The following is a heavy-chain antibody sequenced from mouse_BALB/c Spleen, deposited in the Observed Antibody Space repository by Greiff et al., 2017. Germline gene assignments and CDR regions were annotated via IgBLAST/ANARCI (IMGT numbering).Heavy chain of an antibody. CDR2: IRSKSNNYAT. J-gene: IGHJ4*01. V-gene: IGHV10-1*02. Sequence: EVQRVESGGGLVQPKGSLKLSCAASGFTFNTYAMNWVRQAPGKGLEWVARIRSKSNNYATYYADSVKDSFTISRDDSQSMLYLQMNNLKTEDTAMYYCVRRAMDYWGQGTSVTVSS. CDR1: GFTFNTYA. CDR3: VRRAMDY.